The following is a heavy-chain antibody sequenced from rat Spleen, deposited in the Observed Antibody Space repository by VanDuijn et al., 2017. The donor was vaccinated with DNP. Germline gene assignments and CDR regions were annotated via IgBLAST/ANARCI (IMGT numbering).Heavy chain of an antibody. Sequence: QVQLKESGPGLVQPSQTLSLTCTVSGLSLSSNSVSWIRQPPGKGLEWMGVIWSNGATDYNSAIKSRLSISRDTSKSQVFLKMNSLQTDDTAMYFCARNYYSSYMSAMDAWGQGTSVTVSS. V-gene: IGHV2-47*01. CDR3: ARNYYSSYMSAMDA. CDR2: IWSNGAT. CDR1: GLSLSSNS. J-gene: IGHJ4*01. D-gene: IGHD1-2*01.